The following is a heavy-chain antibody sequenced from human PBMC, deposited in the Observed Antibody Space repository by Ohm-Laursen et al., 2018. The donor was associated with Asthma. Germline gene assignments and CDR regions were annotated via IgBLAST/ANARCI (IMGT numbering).Heavy chain of an antibody. CDR3: ARWGSLDYYGMDV. Sequence: LSCAASGFTFSSYGMHWVRQAPGKGLEWVAVISYDGSNKYYADSVKGRFTISRDNSKNTLYLQMNSLRAEDTAVYYCARWGSLDYYGMDVWGQGTTVTVSS. D-gene: IGHD1-26*01. CDR1: GFTFSSYG. V-gene: IGHV3-30*03. J-gene: IGHJ6*02. CDR2: ISYDGSNK.